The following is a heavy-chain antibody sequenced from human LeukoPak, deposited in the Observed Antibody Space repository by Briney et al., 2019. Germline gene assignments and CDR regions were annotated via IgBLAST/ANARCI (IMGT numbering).Heavy chain of an antibody. J-gene: IGHJ4*02. V-gene: IGHV3-21*01. D-gene: IGHD3-22*01. CDR3: ASLNYYDSSGYYESLTPPDY. CDR1: GFTFSSYS. Sequence: GGSLRLSCAASGFTFSSYSMNWVRQAPGKGLEWVSSISSSSSYIYYADSVKGRFTISRDNAKNSLYLQMNSLRADDTAVYYCASLNYYDSSGYYESLTPPDYWGQGTLVTVSS. CDR2: ISSSSSYI.